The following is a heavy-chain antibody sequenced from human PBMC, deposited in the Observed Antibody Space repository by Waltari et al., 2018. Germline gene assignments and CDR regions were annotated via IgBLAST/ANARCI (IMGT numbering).Heavy chain of an antibody. CDR2: IRYDGSNK. V-gene: IGHV3-30*02. CDR3: AKDRAEFDYYYYYMDV. Sequence: QVQLVESGGGVVQPGGSLRLSCAASGFTFSSYGMHWVRPAPGKGLEWVAFIRYDGSNKYYADSVKGRFTISRDNSKNTLYLQMNSLRAEDTAVYYCAKDRAEFDYYYYYMDVWGKGTTVTVSS. D-gene: IGHD3-10*01. J-gene: IGHJ6*03. CDR1: GFTFSSYG.